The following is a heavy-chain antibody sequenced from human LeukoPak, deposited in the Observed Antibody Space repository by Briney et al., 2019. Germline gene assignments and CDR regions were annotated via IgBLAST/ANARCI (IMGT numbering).Heavy chain of an antibody. CDR2: ISYDGSNT. D-gene: IGHD4-17*01. V-gene: IGHV3-30*18. CDR3: AKDTTTHTVTTHYFDY. CDR1: GFTFNNYG. Sequence: PGRSLRLSCAASGFTFNNYGMHWVRQAPGKGLEWVAIISYDGSNTYYADSVKGRFTISRDNSKNTLYLQMNSLRAEDSAVYYCAKDTTTHTVTTHYFDYWGQGSLVTVSS. J-gene: IGHJ4*02.